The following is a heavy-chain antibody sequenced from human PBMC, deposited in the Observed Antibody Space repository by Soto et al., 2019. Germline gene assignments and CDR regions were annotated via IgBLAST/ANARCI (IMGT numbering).Heavy chain of an antibody. CDR1: GFTFTSSA. CDR3: AAGQGVGATPSYYYYGMDV. CDR2: IVVGSGNT. V-gene: IGHV1-58*01. J-gene: IGHJ6*02. D-gene: IGHD1-26*01. Sequence: GASVKVSCKASGFTFTSSAVQWVRQARGQRLEWIGWIVVGSGNTNYAQKFQERVTITRDMSTSTAYMELSSLRSEDTAVYYCAAGQGVGATPSYYYYGMDVWGQGTKVTVSS.